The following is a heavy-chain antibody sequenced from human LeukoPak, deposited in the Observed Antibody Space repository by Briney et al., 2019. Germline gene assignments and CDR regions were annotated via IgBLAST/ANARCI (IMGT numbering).Heavy chain of an antibody. Sequence: GGSLRLSCAASGFTFSSYWMHWARQAPGKGLVWVSRIKSDGSTNYADSVKGRFTFSRDNAKNTLSLQMNSLRAEDTGVYYCARAPSEIGGYYPEYFRHWGQGTLVTVSS. CDR1: GFTFSSYW. CDR2: IKSDGST. CDR3: ARAPSEIGGYYPEYFRH. D-gene: IGHD3-22*01. V-gene: IGHV3-74*01. J-gene: IGHJ1*01.